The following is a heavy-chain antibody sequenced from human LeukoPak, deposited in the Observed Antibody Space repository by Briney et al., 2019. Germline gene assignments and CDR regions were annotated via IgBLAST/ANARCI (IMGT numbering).Heavy chain of an antibody. CDR1: GGTFSSYA. D-gene: IGHD2-15*01. J-gene: IGHJ5*02. CDR2: IIPIFGTA. Sequence: ASVKVSCKASGGTFSSYAISWVRQAPGQGLEWMGGIIPIFGTANYAQKFQGRVTITADESTSTAYMELSSLRSEDTAVYYCARRYCSGGSCYPLWFDPWGQGTLVTVSS. CDR3: ARRYCSGGSCYPLWFDP. V-gene: IGHV1-69*13.